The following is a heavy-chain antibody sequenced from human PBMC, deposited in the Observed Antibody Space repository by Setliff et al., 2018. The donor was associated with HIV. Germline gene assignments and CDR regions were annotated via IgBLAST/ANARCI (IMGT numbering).Heavy chain of an antibody. CDR3: ARVLTIVGAALFDY. V-gene: IGHV1-2*02. CDR2: INPNSGGT. J-gene: IGHJ4*02. D-gene: IGHD1-26*01. CDR1: GYTFTGYY. Sequence: ASVKVSCKASGYTFTGYYMHWVRQAPGQGLEWMGWINPNSGGTNYAQKFQGRVTMTRDTSISTAYMELSRLRSDDTAVYYCARVLTIVGAALFDYWGQGTLGTVSS.